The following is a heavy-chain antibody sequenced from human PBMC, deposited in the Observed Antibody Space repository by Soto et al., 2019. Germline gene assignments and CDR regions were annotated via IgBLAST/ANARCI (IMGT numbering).Heavy chain of an antibody. D-gene: IGHD4-4*01. Sequence: ESLKISCQGSGYTFSTYWIGWVRQMPGRGLEWMGIIYPDDSETRYSPSFQGLVTISVDKSTNSAYLQWSSLKASDTAIYYCARQKGLRRNSVPFDYWGQGTPVTVSS. J-gene: IGHJ4*02. V-gene: IGHV5-51*01. CDR1: GYTFSTYW. CDR2: IYPDDSET. CDR3: ARQKGLRRNSVPFDY.